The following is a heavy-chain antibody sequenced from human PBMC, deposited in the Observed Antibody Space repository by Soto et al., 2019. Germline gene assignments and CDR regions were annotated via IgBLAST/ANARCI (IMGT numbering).Heavy chain of an antibody. V-gene: IGHV3-23*02. J-gene: IGHJ4*02. CDR1: GFPFSDYS. Sequence: PGGALRLSSAASGFPFSDYSMNWVRQTPGKGLGGGAFIDLSGSTTDDREWVKGRFTLSKDRSKKTVYLQMNRLRVEDAAVYYCTKDRVPDGIYSFDYWGQGALVTVSS. CDR3: TKDRVPDGIYSFDY. D-gene: IGHD6-13*01. CDR2: IDLSGSTT.